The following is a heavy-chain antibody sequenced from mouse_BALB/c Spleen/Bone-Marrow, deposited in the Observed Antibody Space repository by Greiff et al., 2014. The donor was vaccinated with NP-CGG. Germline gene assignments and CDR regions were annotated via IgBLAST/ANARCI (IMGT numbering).Heavy chain of an antibody. CDR1: GFAFSSYG. CDR2: ISHGGGTT. D-gene: IGHD2-3*01. V-gene: IGHV5-12-1*01. Sequence: VQLQQSGGGLVKPGGSLKLSCAASGFAFSSYGMSWVRQTPEKRLEWVAYISHGGGTTYYSDTVKGRFTISRDNAKNTLYLQMSSLKSEDTAIYYCTRHGGYYPYYYAMDYWGQGTSVTVSS. CDR3: TRHGGYYPYYYAMDY. J-gene: IGHJ4*01.